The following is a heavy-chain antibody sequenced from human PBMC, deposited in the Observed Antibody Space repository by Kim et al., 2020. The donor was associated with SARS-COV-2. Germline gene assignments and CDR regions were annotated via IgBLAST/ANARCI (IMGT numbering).Heavy chain of an antibody. CDR3: ARGRYSSSWYGGSGWFDP. V-gene: IGHV4-34*01. CDR1: GGSFSGYY. CDR2: INHSGST. Sequence: SETLFLTCAVYGGSFSGYYWSWIRQPPGKGLEWIGEINHSGSTNYNSSLKSRVTISVDTSKNQFSLKLSSVTAADTAVYYCARGRYSSSWYGGSGWFDPWGQGTLVTVSS. D-gene: IGHD6-13*01. J-gene: IGHJ5*02.